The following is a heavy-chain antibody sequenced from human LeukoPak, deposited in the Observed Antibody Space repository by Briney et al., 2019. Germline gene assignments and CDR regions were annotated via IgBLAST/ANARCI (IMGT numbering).Heavy chain of an antibody. J-gene: IGHJ4*02. D-gene: IGHD6-13*01. CDR3: ARDGGSRSYNPLDY. CDR2: ISAYNGNT. CDR1: GYTFTGYY. V-gene: IGHV1-18*04. Sequence: ASVKVSCKASGYTFTGYYMHWVRQAPGQGLEWMGWISAYNGNTNYAQKLQGRVTMTTDTSTSTAYMELRSLRSDDTAVYYCARDGGSRSYNPLDYWGQGTLVTVSS.